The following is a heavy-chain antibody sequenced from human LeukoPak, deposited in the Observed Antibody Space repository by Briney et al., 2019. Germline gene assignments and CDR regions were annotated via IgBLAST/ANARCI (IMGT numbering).Heavy chain of an antibody. D-gene: IGHD2-2*02. Sequence: GGSLRLSCAASGFTFSSYAMSWVRQAPGKGLEWVSAISGSGGSTYYADSVKGRFTISRDNSKNTLYLQMNSLRAENTPIYYCAKQPYTDYYLDVWGKGTTATASS. CDR1: GFTFSSYA. CDR2: ISGSGGST. J-gene: IGHJ6*03. V-gene: IGHV3-23*01. CDR3: AKQPYTDYYLDV.